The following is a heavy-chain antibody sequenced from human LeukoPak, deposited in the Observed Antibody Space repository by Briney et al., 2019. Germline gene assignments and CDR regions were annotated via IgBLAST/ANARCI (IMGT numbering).Heavy chain of an antibody. CDR2: ISYDGSNK. J-gene: IGHJ4*02. D-gene: IGHD4-17*01. CDR3: ARDPDYGGNIYYFDY. V-gene: IGHV3-30-3*01. Sequence: GGSLRLSCAASGFTFSSYAMHWVRQAPGKGLEWVAVISYDGSNKYYADSVKGRFTISRDNSKNSLYLQMNTLRGGDTAVYFCARDPDYGGNIYYFDYWGQGTLVTVSS. CDR1: GFTFSSYA.